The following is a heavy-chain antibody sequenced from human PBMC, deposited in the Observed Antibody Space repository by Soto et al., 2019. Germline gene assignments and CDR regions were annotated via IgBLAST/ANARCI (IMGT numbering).Heavy chain of an antibody. Sequence: GGSLRLSCAASGFTFSSYGMHWVRQAPGKGLEWVAVISYDGSNKYYADSVKGRFTISRDNSKNTLYLQMNSLRAEDTAVYYCAKGRGYSYGFGEDYYYYMDVWGKGTTVTVSS. V-gene: IGHV3-30*18. CDR1: GFTFSSYG. CDR2: ISYDGSNK. D-gene: IGHD5-18*01. CDR3: AKGRGYSYGFGEDYYYYMDV. J-gene: IGHJ6*03.